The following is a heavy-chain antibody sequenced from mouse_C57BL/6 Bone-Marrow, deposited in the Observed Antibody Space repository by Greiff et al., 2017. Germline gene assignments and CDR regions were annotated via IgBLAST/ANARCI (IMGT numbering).Heavy chain of an antibody. V-gene: IGHV2-9-1*01. CDR2: IWTGGGT. D-gene: IGHD1-1*01. J-gene: IGHJ4*01. CDR1: GFSLTSYA. CDR3: ARIYYYGSSGYYYAMDY. Sequence: VQVVESGPGLVAPSQSLSITCTVSGFSLTSYAISWVRQPPGKGLEWLGVIWTGGGTNYNSALKSRVSISKDNSKSQVFLKMNSLQTDDTARYYCARIYYYGSSGYYYAMDYWGQGTSVTVSS.